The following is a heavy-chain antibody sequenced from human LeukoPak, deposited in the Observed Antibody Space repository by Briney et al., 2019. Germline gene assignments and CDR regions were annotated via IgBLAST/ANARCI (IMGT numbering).Heavy chain of an antibody. V-gene: IGHV3-21*01. Sequence: GGSLRLSCAASGFPFSSYPMSWVRQAPGKGLEWVSSISSSSYIYYADSVKGRFTISRDNAKNSLYLQMNSLRAEDTAVYYCGRTQGGNWGQGTLVTVSS. CDR1: GFPFSSYP. J-gene: IGHJ4*02. D-gene: IGHD1-26*01. CDR2: ISSSSYI. CDR3: GRTQGGN.